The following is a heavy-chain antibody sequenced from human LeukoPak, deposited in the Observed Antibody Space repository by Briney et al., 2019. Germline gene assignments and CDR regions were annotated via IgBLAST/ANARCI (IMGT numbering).Heavy chain of an antibody. Sequence: GGSLRLSCAASGFTVSSNYMSWVRQAPGKGLEWVSTISPGGGTTYYAESMKGRFTISRDNSKSTLYLEMNSLRVEDTAVYYCTKVRSGSSNWPLQVFEYWGQGALVTVSS. CDR3: TKVRSGSSNWPLQVFEY. D-gene: IGHD4-11*01. V-gene: IGHV3-23*01. CDR2: ISPGGGTT. CDR1: GFTVSSNY. J-gene: IGHJ4*02.